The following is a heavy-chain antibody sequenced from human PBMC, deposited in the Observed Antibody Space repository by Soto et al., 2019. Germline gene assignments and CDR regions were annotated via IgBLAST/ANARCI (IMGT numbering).Heavy chain of an antibody. V-gene: IGHV3-30*18. CDR1: GFTFSSYG. Sequence: PGGSVRLSCAASGFTFSSYGMHWVRQAPGKGLEWVAVISYDGSNKYYADSVKGRFTISRDNSKNTLYLQMNSLRAEDTAVYYCAKGDSSSWDYYFDYWGQGTLVTVSS. CDR2: ISYDGSNK. J-gene: IGHJ4*02. D-gene: IGHD6-13*01. CDR3: AKGDSSSWDYYFDY.